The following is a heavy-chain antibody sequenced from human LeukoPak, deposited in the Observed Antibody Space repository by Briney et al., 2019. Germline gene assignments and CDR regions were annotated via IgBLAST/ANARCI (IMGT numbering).Heavy chain of an antibody. D-gene: IGHD2-2*01. CDR2: IIPIFGIA. V-gene: IGHV1-69*04. J-gene: IGHJ5*02. CDR3: ARERGIVVVPAATPNWFAP. Sequence: GSSVTVSCKASGGTFSSYAISWVRQAPGQGLEWMGRIIPIFGIANYAQKFQGRVTITADKSTGTAYMELSSLRSEDTAVYYCARERGIVVVPAATPNWFAPWGQGTLVTVSS. CDR1: GGTFSSYA.